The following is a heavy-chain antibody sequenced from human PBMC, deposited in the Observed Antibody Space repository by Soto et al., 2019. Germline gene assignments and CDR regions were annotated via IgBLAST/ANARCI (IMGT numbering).Heavy chain of an antibody. CDR1: GFTFSSYA. Sequence: HPGGSLRLSCAASGFTFSSYAMTWVRQAPGKGLQWISGISGSGGTTYYADSVKDRFTIARDNSKNTLYLQMNSLTAEDTAVYYCAKERSIAAAGSNFDYWGQGTLVTVSS. CDR3: AKERSIAAAGSNFDY. D-gene: IGHD6-13*01. J-gene: IGHJ4*02. CDR2: ISGSGGTT. V-gene: IGHV3-23*01.